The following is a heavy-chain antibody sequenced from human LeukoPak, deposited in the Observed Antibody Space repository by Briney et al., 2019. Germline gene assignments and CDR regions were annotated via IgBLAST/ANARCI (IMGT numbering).Heavy chain of an antibody. CDR2: IKPIRTEK. CDR3: VRDAGRGGDFDF. D-gene: IGHD3-10*01. V-gene: IGHV3-7*01. J-gene: IGHJ4*02. Sequence: GGSQSLLWAASGFIFSFSWTPWARLAPGEGRGCVAKIKPIRTEKYYVDSVRGRFTISRDNAKNSLYLQLNSLRAEDTAVYYCVRDAGRGGDFDFRGQGTLVTVSS. CDR1: GFIFSFSW.